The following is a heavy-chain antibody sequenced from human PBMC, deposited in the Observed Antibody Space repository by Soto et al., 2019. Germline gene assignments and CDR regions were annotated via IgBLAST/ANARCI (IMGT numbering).Heavy chain of an antibody. V-gene: IGHV1-46*01. CDR1: GYTFTSYY. D-gene: IGHD3-3*01. CDR3: AAPTDFWSGSAAFDI. CDR2: INPSGGST. Sequence: ASVKVSCKASGYTFTSYYMHWVRQAPGQGLEWMGIINPSGGSTSYAQKFQGRVTMTRDTSTSTAYMELSSLRSEDTAVHYCAAPTDFWSGSAAFDIWGQGTMVTVSS. J-gene: IGHJ3*02.